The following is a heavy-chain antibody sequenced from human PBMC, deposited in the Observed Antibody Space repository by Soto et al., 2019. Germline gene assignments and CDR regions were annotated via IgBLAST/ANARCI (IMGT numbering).Heavy chain of an antibody. J-gene: IGHJ3*02. V-gene: IGHV1-69*02. CDR2: IIPMFGIA. CDR1: GGTFSTYT. Sequence: GASVKVSCKASGGTFSTYTISWVRQAPGQGLEWMGRIIPMFGIAIYAQEFQGRVTITADKSTSTAYMEVSSLRSEDTAVYYCARGGPSNWDALDIWGQGTMVTVSS. D-gene: IGHD6-13*01. CDR3: ARGGPSNWDALDI.